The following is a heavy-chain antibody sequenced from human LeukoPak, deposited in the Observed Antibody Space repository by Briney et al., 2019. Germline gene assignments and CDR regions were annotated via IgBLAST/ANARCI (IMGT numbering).Heavy chain of an antibody. CDR2: ISSNGGST. CDR3: ARTRDGYNVIYDY. Sequence: GSLRLSCAASGFTFSSYAMHWVRQAPGKGLEYVSAISSNGGSTYYANSVKGRFTISRDNSKNTLYLQMGSLRAEDMAVYYCARTRDGYNVIYDYWGQGTLVTVSS. CDR1: GFTFSSYA. V-gene: IGHV3-64*01. J-gene: IGHJ4*02. D-gene: IGHD5-24*01.